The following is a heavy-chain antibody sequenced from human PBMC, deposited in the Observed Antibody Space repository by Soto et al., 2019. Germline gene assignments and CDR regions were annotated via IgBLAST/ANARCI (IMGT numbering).Heavy chain of an antibody. V-gene: IGHV3-23*01. D-gene: IGHD3-3*01. J-gene: IGHJ4*02. Sequence: GGSLILSCAASGFTFSSYAMSCVRQAPGKGLEWVSAISGSGGSTYYADSVKGRFTISRDNSKNTLYLQMNSLRAEDTAVYYCAKDLFSGPLGVDFDYWGQGTLVTVSS. CDR1: GFTFSSYA. CDR2: ISGSGGST. CDR3: AKDLFSGPLGVDFDY.